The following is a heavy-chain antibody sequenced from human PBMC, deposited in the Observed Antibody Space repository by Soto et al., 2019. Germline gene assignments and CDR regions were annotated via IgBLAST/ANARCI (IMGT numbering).Heavy chain of an antibody. J-gene: IGHJ4*02. Sequence: QVQLQESGPGLVKPSETLSLTCTVSGGSISSYYWSWIRQPPGKGLEWIGYIDYSGSTNYNPSLKSRVNISVDTSKHQFSLKLSSVTAADTAVYYCARHLSIAVAPPFDYWGQGTLVTVSS. CDR1: GGSISSYY. V-gene: IGHV4-59*08. D-gene: IGHD6-19*01. CDR2: IDYSGST. CDR3: ARHLSIAVAPPFDY.